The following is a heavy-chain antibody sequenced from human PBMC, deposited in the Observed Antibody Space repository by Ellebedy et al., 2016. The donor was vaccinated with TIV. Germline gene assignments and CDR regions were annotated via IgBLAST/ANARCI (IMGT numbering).Heavy chain of an antibody. CDR1: GFTFSDYY. D-gene: IGHD4-23*01. CDR2: ISSSGSTI. V-gene: IGHV3-11*01. Sequence: GESLKISXAASGFTFSDYYMSWIRQAPGKGLEWFSYISSSGSTIYYADSVKGRFTISRDNAKNSLYLQMNSLRAEDTAVYYCAREGMYGGNYYWYFDLWGRGTLVTVSS. J-gene: IGHJ2*01. CDR3: AREGMYGGNYYWYFDL.